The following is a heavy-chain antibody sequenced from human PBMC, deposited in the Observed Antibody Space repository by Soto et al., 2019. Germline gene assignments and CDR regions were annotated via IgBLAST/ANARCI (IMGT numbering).Heavy chain of an antibody. CDR2: MNPNSGNT. J-gene: IGHJ6*03. CDR3: ARGVLAARSAYYHYFMAF. Sequence: GASVKVSCKASGYTFTSYDINWVRQATGQGLEWMGWMNPNSGNTGYAQKFQGRVTMTRNTSISTAYMELSSLRSEDTAVYYCARGVLAARSAYYHYFMAFWGKGTSVPVSS. D-gene: IGHD2-2*01. V-gene: IGHV1-8*01. CDR1: GYTFTSYD.